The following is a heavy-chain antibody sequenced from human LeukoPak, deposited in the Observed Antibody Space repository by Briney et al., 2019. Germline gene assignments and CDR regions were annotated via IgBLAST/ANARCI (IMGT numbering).Heavy chain of an antibody. Sequence: SETLSLTCTVSGGSITSYYWRWIRQPAGKGLEWIGRIYSSGNTNYNPSLNSRVTMSVDTSKNQFSLRLSSVTAADTAVYYCARDGGAQRSGWYSVAFDIWGQGTMVTVSS. CDR2: IYSSGNT. CDR1: GGSITSYY. J-gene: IGHJ3*02. D-gene: IGHD6-19*01. V-gene: IGHV4-4*07. CDR3: ARDGGAQRSGWYSVAFDI.